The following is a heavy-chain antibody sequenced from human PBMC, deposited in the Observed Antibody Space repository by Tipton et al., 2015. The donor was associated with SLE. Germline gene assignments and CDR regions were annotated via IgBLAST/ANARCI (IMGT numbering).Heavy chain of an antibody. V-gene: IGHV3-23*01. CDR2: ISGSGGST. J-gene: IGHJ4*02. Sequence: SLRLSCAASGFTFSSYAMSWVRQAPGKGLEWVSAISGSGGSTYYADSVKGRFTISRDNSKNTLYLQMNSLRAEDTAVYYCAKDRYYYDSSGYPGYFDYWGQGTLVTVSS. CDR1: GFTFSSYA. CDR3: AKDRYYYDSSGYPGYFDY. D-gene: IGHD3-22*01.